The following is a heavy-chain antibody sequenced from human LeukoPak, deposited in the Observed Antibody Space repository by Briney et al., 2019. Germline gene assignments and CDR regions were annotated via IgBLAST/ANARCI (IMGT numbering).Heavy chain of an antibody. Sequence: GGSLRLSCAASGFTFSSYSMNWVRQAPGKGLEWISSISSSRSYIYYADSVKGRFTISRDNAKNSLYLQMNSLRAEDTAVYYCASVRQANAFDIWGQGTMVTVSS. J-gene: IGHJ3*02. D-gene: IGHD3-16*01. CDR2: ISSSRSYI. V-gene: IGHV3-21*01. CDR3: ASVRQANAFDI. CDR1: GFTFSSYS.